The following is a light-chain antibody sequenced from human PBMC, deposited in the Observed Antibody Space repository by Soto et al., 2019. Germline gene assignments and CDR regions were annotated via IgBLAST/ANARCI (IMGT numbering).Light chain of an antibody. CDR2: DAS. Sequence: EIGISQSPSTLSVSPGERATLSSRASQSASSYLAWYQQKPGQAPRLLIYDASNRATGIPARFSGSGSGTDFTLTISSLEPEDFAVYYCQQRSNWPSTFGQGTRLEIK. CDR1: QSASSY. V-gene: IGKV3-11*01. CDR3: QQRSNWPST. J-gene: IGKJ5*01.